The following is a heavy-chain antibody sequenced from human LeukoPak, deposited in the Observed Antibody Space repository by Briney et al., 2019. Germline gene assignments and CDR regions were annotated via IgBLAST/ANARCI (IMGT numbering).Heavy chain of an antibody. Sequence: GGSLRLSCAASGFTFSSYAMNWVRQAPGKGLEWISSISGSGDNTYYADSVKGRVTISRDNAKNSLYLQMHSLTAEDTAVYYCAKASRDRSWYIDDCWGQGTLVTVSS. CDR3: AKASRDRSWYIDDC. D-gene: IGHD6-13*01. CDR1: GFTFSSYA. V-gene: IGHV3-23*01. CDR2: ISGSGDNT. J-gene: IGHJ4*02.